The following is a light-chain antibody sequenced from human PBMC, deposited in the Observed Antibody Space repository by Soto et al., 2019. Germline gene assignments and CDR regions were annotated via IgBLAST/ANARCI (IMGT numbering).Light chain of an antibody. CDR1: SSDDGGHNY. Sequence: QSVLTQPASVSGSPGQSITISCTGTSSDDGGHNYVSWYQQHPGKAPKLMIYDVSNRPSGVSNRFSGSKSGNTASLTISGLQAEDEADYYCSSYTTSTLGVLFGGGTKLTVL. CDR3: SSYTTSTLGVL. CDR2: DVS. V-gene: IGLV2-14*01. J-gene: IGLJ2*01.